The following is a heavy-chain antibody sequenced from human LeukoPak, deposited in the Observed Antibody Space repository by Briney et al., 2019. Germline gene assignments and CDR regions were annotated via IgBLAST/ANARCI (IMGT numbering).Heavy chain of an antibody. CDR3: AKSDTYRFDY. D-gene: IGHD2-21*02. J-gene: IGHJ4*02. Sequence: GGSLRLSCAASGFTFSSYSMNWVRQAPGKGLEWLSYISSSSSIIYYADSAKGRFTISRDNAKNSLYLQMNSLRDEDTAVYYCAKSDTYRFDYWGQGTLVTVSS. CDR2: ISSSSSII. CDR1: GFTFSSYS. V-gene: IGHV3-48*02.